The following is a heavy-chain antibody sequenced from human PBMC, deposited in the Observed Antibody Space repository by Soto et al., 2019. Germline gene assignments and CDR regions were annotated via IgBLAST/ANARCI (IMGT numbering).Heavy chain of an antibody. CDR2: ISGSGGST. CDR3: AKSKYCSGGSCYLEYFQH. Sequence: EVQLLESGGGLVQPGGSLRLSCAASGFTFSSYAMSWVRQAPGKSLEWVSAISGSGGSTYYADSVKGRFTISRDNSKNTLYLQMNSLRAEDTAVYYCAKSKYCSGGSCYLEYFQHWGQGTLVTVSS. D-gene: IGHD2-15*01. V-gene: IGHV3-23*01. CDR1: GFTFSSYA. J-gene: IGHJ1*01.